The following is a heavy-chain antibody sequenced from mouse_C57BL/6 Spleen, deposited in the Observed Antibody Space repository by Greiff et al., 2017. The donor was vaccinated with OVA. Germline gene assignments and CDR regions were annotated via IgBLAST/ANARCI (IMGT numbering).Heavy chain of an antibody. CDR1: GFTFSSYA. D-gene: IGHD1-1*01. CDR2: ISDGGSYT. Sequence: EVKLQESGGGLVKPGGSLKLSCAASGFTFSSYAMSWVRQTPEKRLEWVATISDGGSYTYYPDNVKGRFTISRDNAKNNLYLQMSHLKSEDTAMYYCAREDYGSSHFDYWGQGTTLTVSS. J-gene: IGHJ2*01. V-gene: IGHV5-4*01. CDR3: AREDYGSSHFDY.